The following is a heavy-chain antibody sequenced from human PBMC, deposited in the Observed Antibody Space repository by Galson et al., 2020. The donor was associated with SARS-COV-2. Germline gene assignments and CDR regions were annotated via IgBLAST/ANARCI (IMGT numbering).Heavy chain of an antibody. CDR3: ARGEPTANFDY. CDR1: GGSFSGYY. V-gene: IGHV4-34*01. CDR2: INHSGST. J-gene: IGHJ4*02. Sequence: SETLSLTCAVYGGSFSGYYWSWIRQPPGKGLEWIGEINHSGSTNYNPSLKSRVTISVDTSKNQFSLKLSSVTAADTAVYYCARGEPTANFDYWGQGTLVTVSS. D-gene: IGHD4-17*01.